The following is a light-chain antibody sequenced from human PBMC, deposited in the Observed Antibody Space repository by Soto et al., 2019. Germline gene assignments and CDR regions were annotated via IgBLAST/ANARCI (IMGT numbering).Light chain of an antibody. CDR1: SSDVGGYNY. J-gene: IGLJ1*01. Sequence: QSVLTQPASVSGSPGQSITISCTGASSDVGGYNYISWYQQHPGKAPRLMIYEVSNRPSGVSNRFSGSKSGNSASLTISGLQAGDEADYCCSSYTSSSTVVFGTGTKVTVL. CDR3: SSYTSSSTVV. V-gene: IGLV2-14*01. CDR2: EVS.